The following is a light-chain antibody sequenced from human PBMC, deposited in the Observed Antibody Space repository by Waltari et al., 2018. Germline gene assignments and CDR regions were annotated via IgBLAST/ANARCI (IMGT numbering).Light chain of an antibody. Sequence: QSALTQPASVSGSPGQSITISCTGTSSDVGGYNYVSWYQQFPGKAPNLLIYEVINPPSGISTRFSGSKAGNTASLAISGLQAEDEADYYCSSYTSSSTLVFGGGTKLTVL. CDR3: SSYTSSSTLV. V-gene: IGLV2-14*01. J-gene: IGLJ2*01. CDR2: EVI. CDR1: SSDVGGYNY.